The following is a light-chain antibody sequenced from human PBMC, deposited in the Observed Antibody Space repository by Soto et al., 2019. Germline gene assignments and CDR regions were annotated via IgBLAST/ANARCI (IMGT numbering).Light chain of an antibody. CDR2: RNN. CDR3: AARDDSLSGYV. J-gene: IGLJ1*01. V-gene: IGLV1-47*01. CDR1: SSNIGSNY. Sequence: QSVLTQPPSASGTPGQRVTISCSGSSSNIGSNYVYWYQQLPGTAPKLLIYRNNQRPSGFPDRFSGSKSGTSAALAMSGILSEDEAEYYCAARDDSLSGYVFGTGTK.